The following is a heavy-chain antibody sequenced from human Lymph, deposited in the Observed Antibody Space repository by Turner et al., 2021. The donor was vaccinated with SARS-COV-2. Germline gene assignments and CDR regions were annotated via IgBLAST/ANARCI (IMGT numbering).Heavy chain of an antibody. CDR2: IWYDGSNK. Sequence: QVQLVESGGGVVQPGRSLRLPCAASGFTFSGYGMHWVRQGPGKGLEWVAVIWYDGSNKYYADSVKGRFTISRDNSKNTLYLQMNSLRAEDTAVYYCAREESSNGMDVWGQGTTVTVSS. J-gene: IGHJ6*02. CDR3: AREESSNGMDV. CDR1: GFTFSGYG. D-gene: IGHD6-13*01. V-gene: IGHV3-33*01.